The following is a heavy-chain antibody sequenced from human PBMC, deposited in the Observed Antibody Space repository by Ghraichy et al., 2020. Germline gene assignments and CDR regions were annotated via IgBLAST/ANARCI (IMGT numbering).Heavy chain of an antibody. J-gene: IGHJ6*02. V-gene: IGHV1-18*01. CDR1: GYTFTSFG. CDR3: ARVWEDILPPYGMDV. CDR2: TSTNNGKT. D-gene: IGHD1-26*01. Sequence: ASVKVSCKASGYTFTSFGINWVRQAPGQGLEWMGWTSTNNGKTNCAQKFQGRVTMTTDTYTTTAYMELRSLRSDDTAVYYCARVWEDILPPYGMDVWGQGTTVTVSS.